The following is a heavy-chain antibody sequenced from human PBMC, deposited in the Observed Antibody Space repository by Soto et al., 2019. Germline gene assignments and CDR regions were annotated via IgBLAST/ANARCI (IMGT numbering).Heavy chain of an antibody. V-gene: IGHV1-69*13. CDR3: ARQVATISDYYYYYGMDV. J-gene: IGHJ6*02. CDR1: GGAFSGHA. D-gene: IGHD5-12*01. CDR2: IIPFFKGT. Sequence: GASVKVSCKASGGAFSGHAISWLRQAPGQGLEWMGQIIPFFKGTKYAQNFQGRVTITADESTSTAYMELSSLRSEDTAVYYCARQVATISDYYYYYGMDVWGQGTTVTVSS.